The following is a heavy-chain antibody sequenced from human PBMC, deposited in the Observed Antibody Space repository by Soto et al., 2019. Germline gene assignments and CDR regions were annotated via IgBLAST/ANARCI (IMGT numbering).Heavy chain of an antibody. V-gene: IGHV3-74*01. CDR2: INSDGSST. D-gene: IGHD6-19*01. J-gene: IGHJ6*02. Sequence: PGGSLRLSCAASGLKVSRYWMHWVRQAPGKGLVWVSRINSDGSSTDYADSVKGRFTISRDNAKNTLYLQMNSLRAEDTAVYYCARGGAVAGYYYYYYGMDVWGQGTTVTVSS. CDR1: GLKVSRYW. CDR3: ARGGAVAGYYYYYYGMDV.